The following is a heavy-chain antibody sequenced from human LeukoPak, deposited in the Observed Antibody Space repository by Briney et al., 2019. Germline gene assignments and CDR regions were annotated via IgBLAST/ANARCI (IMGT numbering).Heavy chain of an antibody. J-gene: IGHJ4*02. D-gene: IGHD3-9*01. Sequence: PSETLSLTCTVSGGSISSYYWSWIRQPPGKGLEWIGYIYYSGSTNYNPSLKSRVTISVDTSKNQFSLKLSSVTAAGTAVYYCARHATRERYDILTGLTPFDYWGQGTLVTVSS. CDR2: IYYSGST. CDR1: GGSISSYY. V-gene: IGHV4-59*08. CDR3: ARHATRERYDILTGLTPFDY.